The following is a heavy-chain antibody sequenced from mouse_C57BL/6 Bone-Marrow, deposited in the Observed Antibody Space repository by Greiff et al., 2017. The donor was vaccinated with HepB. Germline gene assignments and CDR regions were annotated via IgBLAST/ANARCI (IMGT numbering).Heavy chain of an antibody. D-gene: IGHD3-1*01. V-gene: IGHV1-72*01. CDR3: ARQLGYYAMDY. CDR1: GYTFTSYW. CDR2: IDPNSGGT. J-gene: IGHJ4*01. Sequence: VQLQQPGAELVKPGASVKLSCKASGYTFTSYWMHWVKQRPGRGLEWIGRIDPNSGGTKYNEKVKSKATLTVDKPSSTAYMPLSSLTSEDSAVYFCARQLGYYAMDYWGQGTSVTVSS.